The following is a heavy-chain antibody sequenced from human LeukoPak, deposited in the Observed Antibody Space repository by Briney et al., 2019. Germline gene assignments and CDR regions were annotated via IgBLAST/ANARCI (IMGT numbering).Heavy chain of an antibody. J-gene: IGHJ5*02. CDR1: GYTFTSNY. Sequence: ASVKVSCKASGYTFTSNYMHWVRQAPGQGLEWMGVINPSGSSTSYAQKFQGRVTMTRDTSTSTDYMELNSLTSEDTAVYYCARDNSRSLEWYKAWWFDPWGQGTLVTVSS. D-gene: IGHD3-3*01. V-gene: IGHV1-46*01. CDR3: ARDNSRSLEWYKAWWFDP. CDR2: INPSGSST.